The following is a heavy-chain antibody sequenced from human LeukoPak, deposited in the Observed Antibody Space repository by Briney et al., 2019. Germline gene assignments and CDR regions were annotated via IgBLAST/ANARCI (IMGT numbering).Heavy chain of an antibody. Sequence: WGALRLSWAAPGFTLSSNYMSWVRQAPGKGLGWVGRIKSKTDGGTIDYAAPVNGRFTISRDDSKNTLYLQMNSLKTEDTAVYYCTKGMATISYWGQGTLVTVSS. CDR1: GFTLSSNY. D-gene: IGHD5-24*01. V-gene: IGHV3-15*01. CDR3: TKGMATISY. CDR2: IKSKTDGGTI. J-gene: IGHJ4*02.